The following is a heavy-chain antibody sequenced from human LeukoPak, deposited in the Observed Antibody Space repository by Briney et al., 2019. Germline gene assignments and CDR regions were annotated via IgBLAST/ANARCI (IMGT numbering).Heavy chain of an antibody. CDR3: ARDGIAAVDFDY. Sequence: GGSLRLSCAASGFTFSTYWMHWVRQAPGKGLVWVSRVNGDGSSTNYADSVKGRFTISRDNAKNTLYLQMNSLRAEDTAVNYCARDGIAAVDFDYWGQGILVTVSS. CDR1: GFTFSTYW. J-gene: IGHJ4*02. V-gene: IGHV3-74*01. D-gene: IGHD6-13*01. CDR2: VNGDGSST.